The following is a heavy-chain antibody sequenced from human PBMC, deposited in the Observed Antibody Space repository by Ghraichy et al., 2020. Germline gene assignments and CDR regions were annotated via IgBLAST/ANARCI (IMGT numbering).Heavy chain of an antibody. D-gene: IGHD6-19*01. CDR3: ASDTSGRSGDYFDY. CDR1: GDSVSSNSAA. V-gene: IGHV6-1*01. CDR2: TYFRSKWFS. J-gene: IGHJ4*02. Sequence: SQTLSLTCAISGDSVSSNSAAWNWIRQSPSRGLEWLGRTYFRSKWFSHYTASVKSRITINPDTSKNQFSLQLNSVTPKDTAVYYCASDTSGRSGDYFDYWGQGTLVTVSS.